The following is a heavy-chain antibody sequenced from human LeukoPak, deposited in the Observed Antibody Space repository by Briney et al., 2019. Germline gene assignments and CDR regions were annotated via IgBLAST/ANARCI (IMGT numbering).Heavy chain of an antibody. CDR3: ARDRWLVGATAEYFQH. CDR2: IIPIFGTA. V-gene: IGHV1-69*05. J-gene: IGHJ1*01. Sequence: EASVKVSCKASGGTFSSYAISWVRQAPGQGLEWMGRIIPIFGTANYAQKFQGRVTITTDESTSTAYMELSSLRSEDTAVYYCARDRWLVGATAEYFQHWGQGTLVTVSS. D-gene: IGHD1-26*01. CDR1: GGTFSSYA.